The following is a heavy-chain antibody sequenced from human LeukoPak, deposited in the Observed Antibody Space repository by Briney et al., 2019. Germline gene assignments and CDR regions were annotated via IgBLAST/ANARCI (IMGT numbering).Heavy chain of an antibody. CDR1: GGSIDMTNY. CDR2: IAHDGTR. Sequence: PSETLSLTCGVSGGSIDMTNYWSWVRQAPGKGLEWIGEIAHDGTRNYNASLRSRVAMSLDRANSQFSLSLTSVTAADTAVYYCTRENRPFCPFAYWGQGVLVTVSS. J-gene: IGHJ4*02. V-gene: IGHV4-4*02. CDR3: TRENRPFCPFAY. D-gene: IGHD2/OR15-2a*01.